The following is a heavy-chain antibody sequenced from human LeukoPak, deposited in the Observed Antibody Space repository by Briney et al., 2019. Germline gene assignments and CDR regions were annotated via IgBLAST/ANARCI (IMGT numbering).Heavy chain of an antibody. Sequence: SETLSLTCTVSGVSISSHHWNWIRQSPWTGLEWIGYISYTGSTNYNPSLNSRVTISKDMSKNQFSLKLTSVQAEDSAVYYCAKDGWQWELAPDHWGQGSLVTVSS. D-gene: IGHD1-26*01. CDR2: ISYTGST. CDR3: AKDGWQWELAPDH. V-gene: IGHV4-59*11. CDR1: GVSISSHH. J-gene: IGHJ4*02.